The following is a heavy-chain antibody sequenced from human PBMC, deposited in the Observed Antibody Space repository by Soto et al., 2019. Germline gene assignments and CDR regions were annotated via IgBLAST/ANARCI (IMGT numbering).Heavy chain of an antibody. CDR2: ISISSSTR. CDR1: GFTISSYV. CDR3: ARGGGFFDY. V-gene: IGHV3-48*02. D-gene: IGHD3-10*01. J-gene: IGHJ4*02. Sequence: EVQLVESGGGLVQPGGSLRLSCAASGFTISSYVINWVRQAPGKGLEWVSYISISSSTRYYADSVRGRFTISRDNAKNSLYLQMNSLRDEDTAVYYCARGGGFFDYWGQGTLATVSS.